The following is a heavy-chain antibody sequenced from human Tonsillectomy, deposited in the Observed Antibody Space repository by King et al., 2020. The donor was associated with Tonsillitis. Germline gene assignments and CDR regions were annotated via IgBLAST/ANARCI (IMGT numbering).Heavy chain of an antibody. CDR2: IKQNGGET. Sequence: VQLVESGGGLVQPGGSLRLSCVASGFTFSSYWMSWVRQAPGKGLEWVANIKQNGGETYYVDSVKGRFTISRDNAKNSLYLQMNSLRAEDTAVYYCARLGEYFDNVGGSSSEYYFDYWGQGTLVTVSS. D-gene: IGHD3-16*01. CDR3: ARLGEYFDNVGGSSSEYYFDY. CDR1: GFTFSSYW. V-gene: IGHV3-7*01. J-gene: IGHJ4*02.